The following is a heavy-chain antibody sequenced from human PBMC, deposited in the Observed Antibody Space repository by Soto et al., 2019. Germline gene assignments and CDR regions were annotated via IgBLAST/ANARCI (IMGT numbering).Heavy chain of an antibody. CDR2: IYSGGST. Sequence: SGGSLRLSCAASGFTVSSNYMSWVRQAPGKGLEWVSVIYSGGSTYYADSVKGRFTISRDNSKNTLYLQMNSLRAEDTAVYYCARDLYCGGDCYHFDYWGQGTLVTVSS. CDR3: ARDLYCGGDCYHFDY. V-gene: IGHV3-66*01. CDR1: GFTVSSNY. J-gene: IGHJ4*02. D-gene: IGHD2-21*02.